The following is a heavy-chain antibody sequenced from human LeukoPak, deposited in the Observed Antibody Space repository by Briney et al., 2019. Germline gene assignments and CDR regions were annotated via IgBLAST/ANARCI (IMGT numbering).Heavy chain of an antibody. CDR2: IYYSGST. CDR3: ARTGDIVVVPAAYYFDY. CDR1: GGSISSSSYY. V-gene: IGHV4-39*07. Sequence: SETLSLTCTVSGGSISSSSYYWGWIRQPPGKGLEWIGSIYYSGSTYYNPSLKSRVTISVDTSKNQFSLKLSSVTAADTAVYYCARTGDIVVVPAAYYFDYLGQGTLVTVSS. D-gene: IGHD2-2*01. J-gene: IGHJ4*02.